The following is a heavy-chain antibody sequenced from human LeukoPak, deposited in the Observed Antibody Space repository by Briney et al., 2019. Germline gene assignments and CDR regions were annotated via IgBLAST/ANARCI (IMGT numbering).Heavy chain of an antibody. J-gene: IGHJ4*02. D-gene: IGHD5-18*01. CDR1: GGTFSSYA. CDR2: IIPIFGTA. Sequence: GASVKVSCKASGGTFSSYAISRVRQAPGQGLEWMGGIIPIFGTANYAQKFQGRVTITADESTSTAYMELSSLRSEDTAVYYCARVRVGRRHIQLWSDYWGQGTLVTVYS. V-gene: IGHV1-69*13. CDR3: ARVRVGRRHIQLWSDY.